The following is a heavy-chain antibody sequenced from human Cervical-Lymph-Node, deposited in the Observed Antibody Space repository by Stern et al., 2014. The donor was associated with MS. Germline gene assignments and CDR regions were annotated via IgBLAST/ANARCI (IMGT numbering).Heavy chain of an antibody. CDR3: ARTVPTLDD. CDR2: ISTDGSII. CDR1: GFTFSSHW. V-gene: IGHV3-74*02. Sequence: VQLVQSGGGLVQPGGSLRLSCAASGFTFSSHWMHCVRLAPGKGLVWVLRISTDGSIIIYAESVKGRFTISSDKPKNKLYLPMNSLRAEDTAVYYCARTVPTLDDGGQGTLGTVSS. J-gene: IGHJ4*02. D-gene: IGHD4-17*01.